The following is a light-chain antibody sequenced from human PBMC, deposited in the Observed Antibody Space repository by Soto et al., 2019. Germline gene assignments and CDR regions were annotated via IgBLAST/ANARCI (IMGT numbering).Light chain of an antibody. CDR1: SSDVGEYNY. Sequence: QSVLTQPRSVSGSPGQSVTISCTGSSSDVGEYNYVSWYQHHPGKAPKLMIYDVTQRPSGVPVRFSGSKSGNTASLTISGLQAEDEADYFCYSYAGSRVFGGGTQLTVL. V-gene: IGLV2-11*01. CDR3: YSYAGSRV. J-gene: IGLJ3*02. CDR2: DVT.